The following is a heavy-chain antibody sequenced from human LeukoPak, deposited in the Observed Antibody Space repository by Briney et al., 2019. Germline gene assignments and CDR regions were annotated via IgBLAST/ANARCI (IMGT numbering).Heavy chain of an antibody. D-gene: IGHD4-17*01. CDR3: ARDNMGDYLSYYYYGMDV. V-gene: IGHV3-11*01. J-gene: IGHJ6*02. CDR2: ISSSGSTI. Sequence: PGGSLRLSCAASGFTFSDYYMSWIRQAPGKGLEWVSYISSSGSTIYYADSVKGRFTISRDNAKNSLYLQMNSLRAEDTAVYYCARDNMGDYLSYYYYGMDVWGQGTTVTVSS. CDR1: GFTFSDYY.